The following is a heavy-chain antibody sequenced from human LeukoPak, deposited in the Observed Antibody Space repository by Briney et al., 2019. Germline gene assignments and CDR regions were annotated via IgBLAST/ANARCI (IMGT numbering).Heavy chain of an antibody. J-gene: IGHJ5*02. D-gene: IGHD2-15*01. CDR3: ARDAGYCSGGSCYRDWFDP. Sequence: GRPLRLSCAASGFTFSSYGMHWVRQAPGKGLEWVAVISYDGSNKYYADSVKGRFTISRDNSKNTLYLQMNSLRAEDTAVYYCARDAGYCSGGSCYRDWFDPWGQGTLVTVSS. V-gene: IGHV3-30*03. CDR1: GFTFSSYG. CDR2: ISYDGSNK.